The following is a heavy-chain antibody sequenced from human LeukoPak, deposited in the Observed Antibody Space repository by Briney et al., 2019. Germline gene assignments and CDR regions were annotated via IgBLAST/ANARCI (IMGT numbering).Heavy chain of an antibody. CDR3: ARGKSSSYYYYYGMDV. J-gene: IGHJ6*02. CDR1: GGSISSGGYY. Sequence: PSETLSLTCTVSGGSISSGGYYWSWIRQPPGKGLEWIGYIYYSGTTNYNPSLKSRVTISVDMSKNQFSLKLSSVTAADTAVFYCARGKSSSYYYYYGMDVWGQGTTVTVSS. V-gene: IGHV4-61*08. CDR2: IYYSGTT. D-gene: IGHD2/OR15-2a*01.